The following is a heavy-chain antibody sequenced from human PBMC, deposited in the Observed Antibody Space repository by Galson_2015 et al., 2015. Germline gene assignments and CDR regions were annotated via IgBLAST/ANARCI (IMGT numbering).Heavy chain of an antibody. CDR3: ARDGSNDWYQASYDFDI. CDR2: IYYSGST. Sequence: TLSLTCTVSGGSIRSGGYYWSWIRQHPGKGLEWIGYIYYSGSTYYNPSLKSRVAISDDTSKNHLSLKLRSVTAADTAVYYCARDGSNDWYQASYDFDIWGQGTMVTVSS. D-gene: IGHD2-15*01. CDR1: GGSIRSGGYY. V-gene: IGHV4-31*03. J-gene: IGHJ3*02.